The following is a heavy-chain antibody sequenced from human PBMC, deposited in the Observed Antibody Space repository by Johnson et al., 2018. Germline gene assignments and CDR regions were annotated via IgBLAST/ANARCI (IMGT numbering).Heavy chain of an antibody. CDR3: AVPYVHDAFDI. Sequence: QVQLVQSGGGVVQPGRSLRLSCAASGFTFSSYGMHWVRQAPGNGLEWVAVISHDGSNKDYVDSVKGRFTISRDNAKNTLYLQMNSLRAEDTAVYYCAVPYVHDAFDIWGQGTMVTVSS. CDR1: GFTFSSYG. D-gene: IGHD3-16*01. CDR2: ISHDGSNK. V-gene: IGHV3-30*03. J-gene: IGHJ3*02.